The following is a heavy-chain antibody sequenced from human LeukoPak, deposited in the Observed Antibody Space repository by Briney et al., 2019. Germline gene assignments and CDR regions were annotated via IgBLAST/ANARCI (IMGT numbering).Heavy chain of an antibody. CDR3: ARGFQSSSSSLYYDYYMDV. V-gene: IGHV4-59*01. D-gene: IGHD6-6*01. J-gene: IGHJ6*03. Sequence: KSSETLSLTCTVSGGSISSYYWSWIRQPPGKGLEWIGYIYYSGSTNYNPSLKSRVTISVDTSKNQFSLKLSSVTAADTAVYYCARGFQSSSSSLYYDYYMDVWGKGTTVTVSS. CDR2: IYYSGST. CDR1: GGSISSYY.